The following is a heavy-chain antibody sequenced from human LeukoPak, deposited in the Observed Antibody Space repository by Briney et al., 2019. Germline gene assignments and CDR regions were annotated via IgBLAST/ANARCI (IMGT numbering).Heavy chain of an antibody. Sequence: SETLSLTCTVSGGSISSSSYYWGWIRQPPGKGLEWIGSIYYSGSTYYNPSLKSRVTISVDTSKNQFSLKLSSVTAADTAVCYCARDELIAAGNYWGQGTLVTVSS. CDR1: GGSISSSSYY. V-gene: IGHV4-39*07. J-gene: IGHJ4*02. CDR2: IYYSGST. D-gene: IGHD6-13*01. CDR3: ARDELIAAGNY.